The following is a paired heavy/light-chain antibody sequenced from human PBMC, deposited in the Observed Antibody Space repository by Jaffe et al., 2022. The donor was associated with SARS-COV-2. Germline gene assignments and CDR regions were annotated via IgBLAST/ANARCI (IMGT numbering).Heavy chain of an antibody. CDR1: GFTFSSYS. J-gene: IGHJ4*02. CDR3: ARARDCSGGSCYSDY. CDR2: ISSSSSNI. D-gene: IGHD2-15*01. Sequence: EVQLVESGGGLVQPGGSLRLSCAASGFTFSSYSMNWVRQAPGKGLEWVSYISSSSSNIHYADSVKGRFTISRDNAKNSLYLQMNSLRDEDTAVYHCARARDCSGGSCYSDYWGQGTLVTVSS. V-gene: IGHV3-48*02.
Light chain of an antibody. CDR3: QSFDTSLTTV. J-gene: IGLJ1*01. V-gene: IGLV1-40*01. CDR2: DNN. CDR1: SSNIGAGYD. Sequence: QSVLTQPPSVSGAPGQRVTISCTGSSSNIGAGYDVHWYQQLPGTAPKLLIYDNNNRPSGVPDRFSGSKSGTSASLAITGLQAEDEADYYCQSFDTSLTTVFGTGTKVTVL.